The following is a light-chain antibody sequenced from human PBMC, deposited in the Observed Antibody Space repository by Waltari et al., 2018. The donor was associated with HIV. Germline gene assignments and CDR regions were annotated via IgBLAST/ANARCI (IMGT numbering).Light chain of an antibody. Sequence: EIVLTQSPATLSLSPGERATLSCRASQSVSSYLAWYQQKPGQAPRLLIYYASNRATGIPARFSGSGSGTDFTLTISSLEPEDFAVYYCQQRSNWPPQFTFGPGTKVDIK. CDR1: QSVSSY. CDR3: QQRSNWPPQFT. CDR2: YAS. J-gene: IGKJ3*01. V-gene: IGKV3-11*01.